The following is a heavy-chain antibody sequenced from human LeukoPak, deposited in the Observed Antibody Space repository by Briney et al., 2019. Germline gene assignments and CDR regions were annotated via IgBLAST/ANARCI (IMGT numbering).Heavy chain of an antibody. CDR1: GGSISSSGHY. CDR2: INHSGST. V-gene: IGHV4-39*07. D-gene: IGHD6-13*01. CDR3: ARAAAGTPHPFDY. J-gene: IGHJ4*02. Sequence: PSETLSLTCTVSGGSISSSGHYWGWIRQPPGKGLEWIGEINHSGSTNYNPSLKSRVTISVDTSKNQFSLKLSSVTAADTAVYYCARAAAGTPHPFDYWGQGTLVTVSS.